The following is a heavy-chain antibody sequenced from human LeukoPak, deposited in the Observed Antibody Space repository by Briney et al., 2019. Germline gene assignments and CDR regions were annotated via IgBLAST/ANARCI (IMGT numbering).Heavy chain of an antibody. V-gene: IGHV4-61*02. CDR2: IYTSGST. Sequence: NPSQTLSLTCTVCGGSISSGSYYWSWIRQPAGKGLEWIGRIYTSGSTNYNPSLKSRVTISVDTPKNQFSLKLSSVTAADTAVYYCARVRIDYYDSIFDYWGQGTLVTVSS. D-gene: IGHD3-22*01. CDR3: ARVRIDYYDSIFDY. CDR1: GGSISSGSYY. J-gene: IGHJ4*02.